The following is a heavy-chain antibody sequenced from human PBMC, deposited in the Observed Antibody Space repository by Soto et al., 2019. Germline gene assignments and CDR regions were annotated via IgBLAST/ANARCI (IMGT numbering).Heavy chain of an antibody. D-gene: IGHD6-6*01. V-gene: IGHV4-30-4*01. CDR3: ATREYSSLSVNGFAP. J-gene: IGHJ5*02. Sequence: QVQLQESGPGLVKPSQTLSLTCTVSGGSIRSANHYWSWIRQPPGKGLEWIGYIYYSGDNYYNPSLKSRVTISVDTSKNQFTLRLRSVTAADTAVYYCATREYSSLSVNGFAPWGQGTLDTVSS. CDR2: IYYSGDN. CDR1: GGSIRSANHY.